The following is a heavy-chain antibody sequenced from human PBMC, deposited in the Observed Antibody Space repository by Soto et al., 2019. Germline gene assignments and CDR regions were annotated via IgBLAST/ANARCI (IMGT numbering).Heavy chain of an antibody. CDR2: VSHDGSNK. J-gene: IGHJ3*02. CDR1: GFSFSGYG. D-gene: IGHD3-3*01. V-gene: IGHV3-30*03. Sequence: TGGSLRLSCAASGFSFSGYGLHWVRQAPGKGLEWMAAVSHDGSNKYYPDSVKGRFTISRDNSQNTLYLQMNSLRPDDTAVYFCAESQTREGSGALDIWSQGTMVT. CDR3: AESQTREGSGALDI.